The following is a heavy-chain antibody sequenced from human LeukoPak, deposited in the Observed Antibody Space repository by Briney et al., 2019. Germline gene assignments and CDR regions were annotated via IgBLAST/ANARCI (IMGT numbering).Heavy chain of an antibody. V-gene: IGHV4-59*01. J-gene: IGHJ4*02. D-gene: IGHD6-19*01. CDR1: GGSFSGSY. CDR2: IYDSGSI. CDR3: ARLHNSGWSHFDY. Sequence: SETLSLTCTVSGGSFSGSYWSWIRQPPGKGLEYVGYIYDSGSINYNPSLKSRVTISVDTSKNQFSLKLSSVTSADTAVYYCARLHNSGWSHFDYWGQGTLVTVSS.